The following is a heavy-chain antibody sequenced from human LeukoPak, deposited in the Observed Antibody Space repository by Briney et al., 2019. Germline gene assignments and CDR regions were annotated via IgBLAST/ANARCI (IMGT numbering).Heavy chain of an antibody. D-gene: IGHD3-10*01. CDR3: ATDRSGRNWFDP. CDR2: INPSGGSI. J-gene: IGHJ5*02. CDR1: GYIFTSYY. Sequence: ASVKVSCKASGYIFTSYYMYWVRQAPGQGLEWMGIINPSGGSIRYAQKFQGRVTMTEDTSTDTAYMELSSLRSEDTAVYYCATDRSGRNWFDPWGQGTLVTVSS. V-gene: IGHV1-46*01.